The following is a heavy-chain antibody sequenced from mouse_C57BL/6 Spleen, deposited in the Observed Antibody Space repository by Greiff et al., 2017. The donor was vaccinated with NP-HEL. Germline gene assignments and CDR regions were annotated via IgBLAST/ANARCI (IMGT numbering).Heavy chain of an antibody. J-gene: IGHJ2*01. CDR1: GYAFSSYW. D-gene: IGHD2-4*01. CDR2: LYPGDGAT. CDR3: ARAQDYQYYFDY. V-gene: IGHV1-80*01. Sequence: QVQLKESGAELVKPGASVKISCKASGYAFSSYWMHWVKQRPGQGLEWIGQLYPGDGATNYNGTFKGKATLTADKSSSTAYLQLSSLTSEDSAVYFCARAQDYQYYFDYWGQGTTLTVSS.